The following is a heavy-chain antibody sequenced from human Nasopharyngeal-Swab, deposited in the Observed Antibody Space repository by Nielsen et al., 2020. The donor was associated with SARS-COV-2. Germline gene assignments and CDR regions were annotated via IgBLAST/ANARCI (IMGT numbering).Heavy chain of an antibody. CDR1: GITISSLY. D-gene: IGHD3-3*01. J-gene: IGHJ3*01. V-gene: IGHV3-66*01. CDR2: IYSGGDT. Sequence: GESLKISCAASGITISSLYMSWVRQAPGKGLEWVSVIYSGGDTYYADYVKGRFTISRDISKNTLYLQMNSLRAEDTALYYCSMNDFWSGYQDSFDVWGQGTMVTVSS. CDR3: SMNDFWSGYQDSFDV.